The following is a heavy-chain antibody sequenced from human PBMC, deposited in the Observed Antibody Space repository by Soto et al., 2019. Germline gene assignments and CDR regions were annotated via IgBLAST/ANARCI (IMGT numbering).Heavy chain of an antibody. Sequence: QVQLVQSGAEVKKPGASVKVSCKASGYTFTSYDINWVRQATGQGLEWMGWMNPNSGNTGYAQKFQGRVTMTRNTSISTAYMELSSLRSEDTAVYYCAIGGGMITFGGVRDRLDAFDIWGQGTMVTVSS. CDR3: AIGGGMITFGGVRDRLDAFDI. J-gene: IGHJ3*02. V-gene: IGHV1-8*01. D-gene: IGHD3-16*01. CDR1: GYTFTSYD. CDR2: MNPNSGNT.